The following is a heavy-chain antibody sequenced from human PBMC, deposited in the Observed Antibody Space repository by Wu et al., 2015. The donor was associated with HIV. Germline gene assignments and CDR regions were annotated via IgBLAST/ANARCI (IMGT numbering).Heavy chain of an antibody. J-gene: IGHJ6*03. CDR1: GYTFTSYG. V-gene: IGHV1-18*01. D-gene: IGHD2-8*01. CDR2: ISAYNGNT. Sequence: QVQLVQSGAEVKKPGASVKVSCKASGYTFTSYGISWVRQAPGQGLEWMGWISAYNGNTNYAQKLQGRVTMTTDTSTSTAYMELRSLRSDDTAVYYCARQLIGYCTNGVCYTYYMDVWGKGTTVTVSS. CDR3: ARQLIGYCTNGVCYTYYMDV.